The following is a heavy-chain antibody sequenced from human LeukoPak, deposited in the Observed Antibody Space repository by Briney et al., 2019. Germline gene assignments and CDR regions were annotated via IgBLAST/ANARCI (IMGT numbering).Heavy chain of an antibody. Sequence: PGGSLRLSCAASGFTFSSYSMNWVRQAPGKGLEWVANIKQDGSEKKYVDSVKGRFTISRDNAKNSVYLQMNSLGVEDTAVYYCVRGGRGERPNYWGQGTLVTVSS. CDR3: VRGGRGERPNY. CDR2: IKQDGSEK. V-gene: IGHV3-7*01. J-gene: IGHJ4*02. D-gene: IGHD1-26*01. CDR1: GFTFSSYS.